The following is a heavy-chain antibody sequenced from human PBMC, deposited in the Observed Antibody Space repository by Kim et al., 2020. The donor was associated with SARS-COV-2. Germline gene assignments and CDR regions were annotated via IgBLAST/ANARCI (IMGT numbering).Heavy chain of an antibody. J-gene: IGHJ4*02. V-gene: IGHV1-18*01. Sequence: LQGRVTMTTDTSTSTAYMELRSLRSDDTAVYYCARPYYYGSGSYRYYFDYWGQGTLVTVSS. CDR3: ARPYYYGSGSYRYYFDY. D-gene: IGHD3-10*01.